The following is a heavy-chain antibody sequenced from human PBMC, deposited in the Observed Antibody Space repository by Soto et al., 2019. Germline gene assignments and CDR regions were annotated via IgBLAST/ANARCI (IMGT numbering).Heavy chain of an antibody. CDR1: GGSFSGYY. J-gene: IGHJ6*04. Sequence: PSETLSLTCSVYGGSFSGYYWSWIRQPPGKGLEWIGEINHSGSTNYNPSLKSRVTISVDTSKNQFSLKLSSVTAADTAVYYCARVSAIDDFWSGNYYYYEGMAAWGKGPTVT. V-gene: IGHV4-34*01. CDR2: INHSGST. CDR3: ARVSAIDDFWSGNYYYYEGMAA. D-gene: IGHD3-3*01.